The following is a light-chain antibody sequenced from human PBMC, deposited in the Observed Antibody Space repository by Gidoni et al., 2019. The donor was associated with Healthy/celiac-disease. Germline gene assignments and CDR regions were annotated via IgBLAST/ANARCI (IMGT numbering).Light chain of an antibody. J-gene: IGLJ3*02. V-gene: IGLV3-27*01. CDR1: VLAKKKY. CDR2: KDS. Sequence: SYELTQPSSVSVSPGQTARITCSGDVLAKKKYARWFQQKPGQAPVLVIYKDSERPSGLPERFSGSSSGTTVTLTIRGAQVEDEADYYCYPAAANNRVFGGGTKLTVL. CDR3: YPAAANNRV.